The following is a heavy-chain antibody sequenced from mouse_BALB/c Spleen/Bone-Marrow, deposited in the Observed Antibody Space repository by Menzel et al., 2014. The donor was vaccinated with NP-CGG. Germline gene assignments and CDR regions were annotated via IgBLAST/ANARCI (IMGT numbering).Heavy chain of an antibody. Sequence: VQLVESGAELARPGASVKMSCKASGYIFTSYTMHWVKQRPGQGLEWIGYINPSSGYANYNQKFKDKATLTADKSSSTAYMQLSSLTSEDSAVYYCARERNWDSFAYWGQGTLVTVSA. CDR3: ARERNWDSFAY. J-gene: IGHJ3*01. V-gene: IGHV1-4*01. CDR1: GYIFTSYT. D-gene: IGHD4-1*01. CDR2: INPSSGYA.